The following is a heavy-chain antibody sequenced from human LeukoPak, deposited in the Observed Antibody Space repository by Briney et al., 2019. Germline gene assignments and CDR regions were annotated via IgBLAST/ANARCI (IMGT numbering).Heavy chain of an antibody. V-gene: IGHV4-31*03. CDR2: IYYSGSI. Sequence: PSETLSLTCTVSGGSISSGGYYWSWIRQHPGKGLEWIGYIYYSGSIYYNPSLKSRVTISVDTSKNQFSLKLSSVTAADTAVYYCARHAKYQLLYYYYYGMDVWGQGTTVTVSS. J-gene: IGHJ6*02. D-gene: IGHD2-2*01. CDR3: ARHAKYQLLYYYYYGMDV. CDR1: GGSISSGGYY.